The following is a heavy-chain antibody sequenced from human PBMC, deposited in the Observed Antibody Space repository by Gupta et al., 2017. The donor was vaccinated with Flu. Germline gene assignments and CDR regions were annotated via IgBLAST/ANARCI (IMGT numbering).Heavy chain of an antibody. CDR3: VRDYYDTYGRSNIDY. J-gene: IGHJ4*02. D-gene: IGHD3-22*01. CDR1: GFTFSLVE. CDR2: ISTSGRTI. Sequence: EVQLVESGGALVQPGGSLRLSCSVSGFTFSLVEMNWVRQAPVKGLGWVSYISTSGRTIYDAEYVKGRFTISRDNAKNLLFLEMNSMRVEDSARYFCVRDYYDTYGRSNIDYWGQGTLVSVSS. V-gene: IGHV3-48*03.